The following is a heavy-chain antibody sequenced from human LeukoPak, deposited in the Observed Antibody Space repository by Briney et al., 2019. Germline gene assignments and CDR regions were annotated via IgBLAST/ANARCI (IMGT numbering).Heavy chain of an antibody. J-gene: IGHJ4*02. D-gene: IGHD1-14*01. CDR2: IKQDGSEK. Sequence: GGSLRLSCAASGFTFRDFWMSWVRQAPGKGLEWVANIKQDGSEKYYVDSVKGRFTISRDNAKNSLYLQMNSLRAEATAVYYCARLRTFDYWGQGTLVTVSS. CDR1: GFTFRDFW. CDR3: ARLRTFDY. V-gene: IGHV3-7*03.